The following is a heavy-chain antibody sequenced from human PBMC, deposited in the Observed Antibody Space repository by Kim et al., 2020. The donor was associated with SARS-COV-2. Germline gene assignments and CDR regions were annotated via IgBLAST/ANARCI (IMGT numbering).Heavy chain of an antibody. V-gene: IGHV3-48*01. CDR1: GFTFINYP. CDR2: ISSSSSTI. D-gene: IGHD3-16*01. CDR3: ARGRSYEPFDY. Sequence: GGSLRLSCSASGFTFINYPMNWVRQAPGKGLEWVSYISSSSSTIYYADSVKGRFTISRDTANNSLYLQMNSLRAEDTAVYYCARGRSYEPFDYLGQGTLV. J-gene: IGHJ4*02.